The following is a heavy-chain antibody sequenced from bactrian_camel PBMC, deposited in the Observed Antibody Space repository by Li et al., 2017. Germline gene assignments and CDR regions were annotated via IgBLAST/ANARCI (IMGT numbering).Heavy chain of an antibody. D-gene: IGHD4*01. J-gene: IGHJ6*01. CDR1: GFTFRSYA. CDR2: SVSSGSTT. CDR3: VRRLWNSDYSFGY. Sequence: QLVESGGGSVQPGGSLRLSCVASGFTFRSYAMYWVRQAPGKGLEWVSSVSSGSTTYYADPVKGRLTISRDNAKNTVYLQMNSLKREDTVMYYCVRRLWNSDYSFGYWGRGTQVTVS. V-gene: IGHV3S25*01.